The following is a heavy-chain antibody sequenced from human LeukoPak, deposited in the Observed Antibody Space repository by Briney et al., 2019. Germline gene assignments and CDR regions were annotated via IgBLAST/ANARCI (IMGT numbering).Heavy chain of an antibody. CDR2: VHLSGAS. CDR3: ARESGAFSPFGF. D-gene: IGHD1-26*01. Sequence: PSETLSLTCAVSGGSILSTNWWSWVRQPPGRGLEWIGEVHLSGASNYNPSLKSRVSMSIDKSRNQLSLELTSVTAADTAIYYCARESGAFSPFGFWGQGILATVSS. J-gene: IGHJ4*02. V-gene: IGHV4-4*02. CDR1: GGSILSTNW.